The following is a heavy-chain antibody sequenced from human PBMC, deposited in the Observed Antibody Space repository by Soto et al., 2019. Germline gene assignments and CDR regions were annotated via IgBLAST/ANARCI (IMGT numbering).Heavy chain of an antibody. Sequence: VGSLRLSCEVSGFTFSMYSMTWVRQAPGKGLEWVAKIPQEGGDGHYADSVKGRFTISRDNAKNSVFLQMNNLRAADTAVYYCARDQLILPAHDFFYGSDVWGQGATVTVSS. D-gene: IGHD2-21*02. CDR2: IPQEGGDG. V-gene: IGHV3-7*03. J-gene: IGHJ6*02. CDR1: GFTFSMYS. CDR3: ARDQLILPAHDFFYGSDV.